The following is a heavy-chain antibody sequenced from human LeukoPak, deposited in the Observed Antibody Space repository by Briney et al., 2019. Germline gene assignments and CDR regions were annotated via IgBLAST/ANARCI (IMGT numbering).Heavy chain of an antibody. CDR1: GFTFSSYG. V-gene: IGHV3-30*18. CDR3: AKDPSLITMVRGVLKLSYYFDS. D-gene: IGHD3-10*01. CDR2: ISYDGSNK. J-gene: IGHJ4*02. Sequence: PGGSLRLSCAASGFTFSSYGMHWVRQAPGKGLDWVAVISYDGSNKFYADSVKGRFTISRVNSKNTLYLQMNSLRAEDTAVYYCAKDPSLITMVRGVLKLSYYFDSWGQGTLVTVSS.